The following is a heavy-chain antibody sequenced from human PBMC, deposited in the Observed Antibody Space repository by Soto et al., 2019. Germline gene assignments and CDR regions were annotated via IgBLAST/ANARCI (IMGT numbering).Heavy chain of an antibody. Sequence: SLRLSCTASGFTFGDYAMSWFRQAPGKGLEWVGFIRSKAYGGTTEYAASVKGRFTISRDDSKSIAYLQMNSLKTEDTAVYYCTSRYYDFWSGYYMVDYWGQGTLVTVSS. CDR3: TSRYYDFWSGYYMVDY. CDR1: GFTFGDYA. D-gene: IGHD3-3*01. V-gene: IGHV3-49*03. J-gene: IGHJ4*02. CDR2: IRSKAYGGTT.